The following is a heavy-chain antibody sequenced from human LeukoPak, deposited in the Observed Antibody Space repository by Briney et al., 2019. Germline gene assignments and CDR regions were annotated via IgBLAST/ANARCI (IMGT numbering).Heavy chain of an antibody. D-gene: IGHD3-22*01. CDR2: LYYSGST. J-gene: IGHJ4*02. CDR3: ARNYYDGSGYYF. CDR1: GGSISSSSYY. Sequence: NSSETPSLTCTVSGGSISSSSYYWVWIRQPPGKGLEWIGSLYYSGSTHYKPSLKSRVAIFVDTSKNQFSLRLSSVTAADAAVYYCARNYYDGSGYYFWGQGTQVTVSS. V-gene: IGHV4-39*01.